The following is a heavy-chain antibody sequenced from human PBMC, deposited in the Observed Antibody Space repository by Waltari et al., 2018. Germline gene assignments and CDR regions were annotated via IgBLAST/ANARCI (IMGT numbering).Heavy chain of an antibody. CDR1: GYSFTSYW. J-gene: IGHJ4*02. CDR3: ARPLTYYYDSSGYYYYKGDY. Sequence: EVQLVQSGAEVKKPGESLKISCKGSGYSFTSYWIGWVRQMPGKGLGWMGIIYPGDSDTSYSPSFQGQVTISADKSISTAYLQWSSLKASDTAMYYCARPLTYYYDSSGYYYYKGDYWGQGTLVTVSS. V-gene: IGHV5-51*01. CDR2: IYPGDSDT. D-gene: IGHD3-22*01.